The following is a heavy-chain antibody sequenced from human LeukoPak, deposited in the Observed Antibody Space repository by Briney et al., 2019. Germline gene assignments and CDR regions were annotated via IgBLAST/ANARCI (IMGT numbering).Heavy chain of an antibody. J-gene: IGHJ4*02. V-gene: IGHV2-70*11. CDR1: GFSLSTSGMC. CDR3: ARIRSRWELQLDY. D-gene: IGHD1-26*01. Sequence: SGPALVKPTQTLTLTCTFSGFSLSTSGMCVSWIRQPPGTALEWLARIDWDDDKYDSTSLKTRLTISKDTSKSQVVLTMTNMDPVDTATYYCARIRSRWELQLDYWGQGTLVTVSS. CDR2: IDWDDDK.